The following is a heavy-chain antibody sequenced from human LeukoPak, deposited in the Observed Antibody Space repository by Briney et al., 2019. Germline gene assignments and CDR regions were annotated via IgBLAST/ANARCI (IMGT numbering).Heavy chain of an antibody. J-gene: IGHJ4*02. CDR3: ATSPTIAPAGTGDY. CDR2: IIPILGIA. D-gene: IGHD6-13*01. V-gene: IGHV1-69*04. CDR1: GGTFSSYA. Sequence: SVKVSCKASGGTFSSYAISWVRQAPGQGLEWMGRIIPILGIANYAQKFQGRVTITADKSTSTAYMELSSLRSEDTAVYYCATSPTIAPAGTGDYWGQGTLVTVSS.